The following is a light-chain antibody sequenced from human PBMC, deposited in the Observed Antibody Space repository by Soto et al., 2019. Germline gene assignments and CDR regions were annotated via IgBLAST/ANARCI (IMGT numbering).Light chain of an antibody. CDR2: GAS. CDR1: QSVGGNY. V-gene: IGKV3-20*01. Sequence: EIVLTQSPGTLSLSPGERATLSCRASQSVGGNYLAWYHQKPGQAPRLLIYGASSRPTGIPDRFSGSGSGTEFTLTISTLQPEDFATYYCLQKYFYPFTFGPGTKVDIK. J-gene: IGKJ3*01. CDR3: LQKYFYPFT.